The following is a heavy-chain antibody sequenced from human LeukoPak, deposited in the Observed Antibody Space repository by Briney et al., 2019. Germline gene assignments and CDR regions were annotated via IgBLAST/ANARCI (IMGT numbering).Heavy chain of an antibody. CDR1: GFTFSSYA. J-gene: IGHJ4*02. V-gene: IGHV3-30-3*01. CDR2: ISYDGSNK. CDR3: ARDRVGATDYFDY. D-gene: IGHD1-26*01. Sequence: GGSLRLSCAASGFTFSSYAMHWVRQAPGKGLEWVAVISYDGSNKYYADSVKGRFTISRDNSKNTLYLQMNSLRAEDTAVYYCARDRVGATDYFDYWRQGTLVTVSS.